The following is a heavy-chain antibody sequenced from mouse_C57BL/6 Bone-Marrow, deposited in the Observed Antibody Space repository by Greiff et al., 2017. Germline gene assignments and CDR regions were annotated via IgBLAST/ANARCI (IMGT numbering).Heavy chain of an antibody. CDR3: ARWGIITTVVADY. V-gene: IGHV1-78*01. Sequence: VQLQQSDAELVKPGASVKISCKVSGYTFTDHTIHWMKQRPEQGLEWIGYIYPRDGSTKYNEKFKGKATLTADKSSSTAYMQLNSLTSEYSAVYFCARWGIITTVVADYWGQGTTLTVSS. D-gene: IGHD1-1*01. CDR2: IYPRDGST. J-gene: IGHJ2*01. CDR1: GYTFTDHT.